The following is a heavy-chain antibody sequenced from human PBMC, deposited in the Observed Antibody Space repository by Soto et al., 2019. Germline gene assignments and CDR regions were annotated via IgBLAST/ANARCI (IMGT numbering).Heavy chain of an antibody. CDR1: GGSISNYY. V-gene: IGHV4-59*01. CDR3: ARVGSGYVRGFDY. J-gene: IGHJ4*02. Sequence: SETLSLTCTVSGGSISNYYWSWLRQPPGKGLEWIGYIYFTGSTRYNSSLKSRVTISVDTSKNQFSLKLYSVTAADTAVYYCARVGSGYVRGFDYWGQGILVTVSS. D-gene: IGHD5-12*01. CDR2: IYFTGST.